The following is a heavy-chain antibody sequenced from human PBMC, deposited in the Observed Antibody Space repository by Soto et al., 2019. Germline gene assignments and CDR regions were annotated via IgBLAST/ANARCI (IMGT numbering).Heavy chain of an antibody. Sequence: GESMILCPASSEFTFRSKYLTCLLRSPGRGLEWVSVIYRSVKIYYPDSVRVRFTTSIDDSQNTFFLHMNTLRVEDTAVYYCARDSGLIRENYGMDVWGQGTTVTVSS. J-gene: IGHJ6*02. CDR1: EFTFRSKY. D-gene: IGHD5-12*01. CDR2: IYRSVKI. V-gene: IGHV3-53*01. CDR3: ARDSGLIRENYGMDV.